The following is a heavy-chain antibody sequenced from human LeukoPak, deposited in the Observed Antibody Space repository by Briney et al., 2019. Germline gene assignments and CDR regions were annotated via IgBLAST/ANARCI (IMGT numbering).Heavy chain of an antibody. V-gene: IGHV3-53*01. CDR1: GLTVSTNY. Sequence: GGSLRLSCAATGLTVSTNYMSWVRQAPGAGLEWVSIIHSGGITHYADSVKGRFTISRDNSKNTLYLQMNSLRAEDTAVYYCVRDRGIASTGGYGMDAWGQGTTVTVSS. D-gene: IGHD6-13*01. CDR2: IHSGGIT. J-gene: IGHJ6*02. CDR3: VRDRGIASTGGYGMDA.